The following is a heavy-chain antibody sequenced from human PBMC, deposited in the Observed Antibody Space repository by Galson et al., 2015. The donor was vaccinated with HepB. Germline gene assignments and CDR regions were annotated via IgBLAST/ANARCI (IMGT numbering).Heavy chain of an antibody. CDR3: ARHQNPFIPGGFDY. Sequence: QSGAEVIKPGESLKISCRGSGYSFTSYWIGWVRQMPGQGLEWMGRIDPSDSYTNYSPSFQGHVTISADKSISTASLQWSSLKASDTAMYYCARHQNPFIPGGFDYWGQGTLVTVSS. D-gene: IGHD2-21*01. J-gene: IGHJ4*02. CDR2: IDPSDSYT. CDR1: GYSFTSYW. V-gene: IGHV5-10-1*01.